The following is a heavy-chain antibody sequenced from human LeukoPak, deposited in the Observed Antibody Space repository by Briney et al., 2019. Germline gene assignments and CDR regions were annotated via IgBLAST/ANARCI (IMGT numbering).Heavy chain of an antibody. CDR2: LSKSGNT. Sequence: PSETLSLTCTVSGGSISSYYWSWIRLPPGKGLEWIGYLSKSGNTNYSPSLKSRVTIFGDTSKNQFSLKLSSVTAADTAVYYCARGPMSDIVVVPAANAFDIWGQGTMVTVSS. J-gene: IGHJ3*02. D-gene: IGHD2-2*01. CDR1: GGSISSYY. CDR3: ARGPMSDIVVVPAANAFDI. V-gene: IGHV4-59*12.